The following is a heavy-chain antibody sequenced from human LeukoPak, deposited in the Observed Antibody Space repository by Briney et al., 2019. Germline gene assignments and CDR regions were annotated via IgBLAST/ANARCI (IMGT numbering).Heavy chain of an antibody. CDR2: IFYSGAT. CDR3: ARFKRAGGWSYFDY. V-gene: IGHV4-39*07. CDR1: GGSISSSAYY. J-gene: IGHJ4*02. D-gene: IGHD6-19*01. Sequence: PSETLSLTCTVSGGSISSSAYYWGWIRQPPVKGLEWIGSIFYSGATYYNPSLKSRVTISVDTSKNQFSLKLSSVTAADTAVYYCARFKRAGGWSYFDYWGQGTLVTVSS.